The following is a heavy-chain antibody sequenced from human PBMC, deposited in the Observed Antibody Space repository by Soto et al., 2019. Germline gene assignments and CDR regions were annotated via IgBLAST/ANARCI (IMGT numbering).Heavy chain of an antibody. CDR3: ARDEWSRSDFWSGSYMDV. J-gene: IGHJ6*03. CDR2: IYHSGST. D-gene: IGHD3-3*01. V-gene: IGHV4-4*02. CDR1: SGSISSSNW. Sequence: SETLSLTCAVSSGSISSSNWWSWVRQPPGKGLEWIGEIYHSGSTNYNPSLKSRVTISVDKSKNQFSLKLSSVTAADTAVYYCARDEWSRSDFWSGSYMDVWGKGITVTVSS.